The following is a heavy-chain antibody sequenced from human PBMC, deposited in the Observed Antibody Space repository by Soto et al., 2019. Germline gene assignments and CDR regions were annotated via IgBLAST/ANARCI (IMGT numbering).Heavy chain of an antibody. D-gene: IGHD2-21*02. Sequence: QVQLVQSGAELKKPGASVSLSCKASGFTFNTYYIHWVRQSPGEGLQWMGVINPSNGFTSAPKKYQGRVTMTADTSTTTVYLELSSLKSEDTAVYFCARDWPDTYCGGDCPLGYYYHGMDVWGQGTAVTVSS. V-gene: IGHV1-46*02. CDR3: ARDWPDTYCGGDCPLGYYYHGMDV. J-gene: IGHJ6*02. CDR1: GFTFNTYY. CDR2: INPSNGFT.